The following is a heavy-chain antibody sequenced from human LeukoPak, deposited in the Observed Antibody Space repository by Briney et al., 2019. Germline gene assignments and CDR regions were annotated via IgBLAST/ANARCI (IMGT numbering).Heavy chain of an antibody. V-gene: IGHV3-21*04. D-gene: IGHD2-2*01. CDR1: GFTFSSYS. Sequence: GGSPRLSCAASGFTFSSYSMNWTRQAPGKGLEWVSSISSSTSYIYYADSVKGRFTISKDNAKNSLYLQMNSLRAEDTAVYYCAASLPNIVVVPATKGPFGHWGQGALVTVSS. J-gene: IGHJ4*02. CDR2: ISSSTSYI. CDR3: AASLPNIVVVPATKGPFGH.